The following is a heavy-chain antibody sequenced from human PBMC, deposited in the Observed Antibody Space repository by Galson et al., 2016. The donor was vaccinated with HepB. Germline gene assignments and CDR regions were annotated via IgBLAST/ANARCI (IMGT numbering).Heavy chain of an antibody. Sequence: SLRLSCAASGFIFSSYSMNWVRQAPGKGLEWVSYISRSTPTIYYADSVKGRFTVSRDNAKNSLYLQINSLRDEDTAVYYCARDGRRGYDMDVWGQGTTVTVSS. CDR3: ARDGRRGYDMDV. V-gene: IGHV3-48*02. J-gene: IGHJ6*02. CDR2: ISRSTPTI. CDR1: GFIFSSYS.